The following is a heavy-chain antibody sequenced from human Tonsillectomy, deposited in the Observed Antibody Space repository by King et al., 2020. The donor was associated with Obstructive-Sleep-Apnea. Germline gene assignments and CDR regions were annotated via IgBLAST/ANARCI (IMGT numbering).Heavy chain of an antibody. CDR2: IYHSGST. CDR1: GGSISTSNW. CDR3: ARNAGAVGGLMYFDY. D-gene: IGHD6-19*01. J-gene: IGHJ4*02. V-gene: IGHV4-4*02. Sequence: VQLQESGPGLVKPSGTLSLTCTVSGGSISTSNWWSWVRQPPGKGLEWIGQIYHSGSTNYNPSLKSRVTISLDKSKNQFSLNLNSVTAADTAVLYCARNAGAVGGLMYFDYWGQGTLVTVSS.